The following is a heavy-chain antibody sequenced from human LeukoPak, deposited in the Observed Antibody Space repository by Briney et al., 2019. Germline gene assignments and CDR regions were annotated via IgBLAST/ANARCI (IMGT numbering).Heavy chain of an antibody. CDR2: INSDGSNT. CDR3: ARGPQRGAAANYYGMDV. V-gene: IGHV3-74*01. CDR1: GFTLSSYW. J-gene: IGHJ6*02. D-gene: IGHD2-2*01. Sequence: PGGSLRLSCAVSGFTLSSYWMHWVRQAPGKGLVWVSRINSDGSNTIYADSVKGRFTISGDNAKSTLYLQMNSLRAEDTAVYYCARGPQRGAAANYYGMDVWGQGTTVTVSS.